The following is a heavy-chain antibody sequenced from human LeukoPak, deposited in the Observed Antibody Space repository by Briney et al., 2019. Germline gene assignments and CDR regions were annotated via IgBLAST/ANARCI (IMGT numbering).Heavy chain of an antibody. D-gene: IGHD1-26*01. Sequence: PGGSLRLSCAASGFTFSSYAMHWVRQAPGKGLEWVAVISYDGSNKYYADSVKGRFTISRDNSKNTLYLQMNSLRAEDTAVYYCARDQGSYGVGFDYWGQGTLVTVSS. CDR2: ISYDGSNK. J-gene: IGHJ4*02. V-gene: IGHV3-30*04. CDR3: ARDQGSYGVGFDY. CDR1: GFTFSSYA.